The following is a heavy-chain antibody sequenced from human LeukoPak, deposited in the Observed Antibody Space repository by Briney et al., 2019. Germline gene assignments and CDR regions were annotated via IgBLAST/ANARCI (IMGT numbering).Heavy chain of an antibody. D-gene: IGHD1-26*01. V-gene: IGHV3-30*18. J-gene: IGHJ4*02. Sequence: GRSLRLSCAASGFTFSSYGMHWVRQAPGKGLEWVAVISYDGSNKYYADSVKGRFTISRDNSKNTLYLQMNSLRAEDTAVYYCAKSEVGGWGQGTLVTVSS. CDR3: AKSEVGG. CDR1: GFTFSSYG. CDR2: ISYDGSNK.